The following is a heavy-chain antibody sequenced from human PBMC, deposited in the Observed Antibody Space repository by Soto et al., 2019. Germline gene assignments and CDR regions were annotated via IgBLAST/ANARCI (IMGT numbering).Heavy chain of an antibody. CDR1: GGTFSSYS. CDR3: ARAPNILTVKYYFDY. J-gene: IGHJ4*02. D-gene: IGHD3-9*01. V-gene: IGHV1-69*01. CDR2: IIPIFGTA. Sequence: QVQLVQSGAEVKKPGSSVKVSCKASGGTFSSYSINWVRQAPGQGLEWMGGIIPIFGTANNAQKFQGRVTITADDSATTVYMELSSVGAEDTAVYYCARAPNILTVKYYFDYWGQGTLVTVSS.